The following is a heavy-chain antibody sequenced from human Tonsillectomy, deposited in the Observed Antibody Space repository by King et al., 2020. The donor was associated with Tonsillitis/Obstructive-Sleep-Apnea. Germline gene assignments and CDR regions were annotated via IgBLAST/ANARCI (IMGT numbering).Heavy chain of an antibody. CDR1: GFIFNSYA. CDR3: ARDFGVFRSYCGGDCYSRYFDL. V-gene: IGHV3-23*04. D-gene: IGHD2-21*01. CDR2: ILGCGASP. J-gene: IGHJ2*01. Sequence: VQLVESGGCLVQPGGSLVLSCAASGFIFNSYAMNWVRPAPGKGLEWGSAILGCGASPYYADSGKVRFTISRDNSKNTLYLQMNNLIAEDMAIYYCARDFGVFRSYCGGDCYSRYFDLWGRGTLVTVSS.